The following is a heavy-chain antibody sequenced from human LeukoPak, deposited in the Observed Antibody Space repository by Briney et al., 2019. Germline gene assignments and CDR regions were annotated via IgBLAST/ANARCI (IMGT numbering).Heavy chain of an antibody. CDR2: ISHDGSNK. V-gene: IGHV3-30*14. Sequence: PGGSLRLSCAASGFTFSSYAVHWVRQAPGKGLEWVAFISHDGSNKYYADSVKGRFTISRDNSKNTLYLQMNSLRAEDTAVYYCARGDSSGYYYFEYWGQGTLVTVSS. J-gene: IGHJ4*02. CDR3: ARGDSSGYYYFEY. CDR1: GFTFSSYA. D-gene: IGHD6-19*01.